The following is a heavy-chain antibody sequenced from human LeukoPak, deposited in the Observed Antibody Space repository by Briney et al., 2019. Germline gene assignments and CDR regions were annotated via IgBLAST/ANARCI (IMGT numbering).Heavy chain of an antibody. Sequence: GASVKVSCKASGYTFTSYGISWVRQAPGQGLEWMGWISAYNGNTNYAQKLQGRVTMTIDTSTSTAYMELRSLRSDDTAVYYCARDTYYYDSSGYSPSGGFDIWGQGTMVTVSS. D-gene: IGHD3-22*01. V-gene: IGHV1-18*01. J-gene: IGHJ3*02. CDR1: GYTFTSYG. CDR3: ARDTYYYDSSGYSPSGGFDI. CDR2: ISAYNGNT.